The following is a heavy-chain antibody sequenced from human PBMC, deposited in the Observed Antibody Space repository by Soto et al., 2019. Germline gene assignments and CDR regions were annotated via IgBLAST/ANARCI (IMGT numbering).Heavy chain of an antibody. V-gene: IGHV4-4*02. CDR3: AGQWAAGYGAFDP. CDR2: IHDRGST. J-gene: IGHJ5*02. Sequence: QVKLQESGPGLEKPSGTLSLTCAVSGGSISKNRWWTWVRQAPGKGLEWIGEIHDRGSTNYNLSLKSRATVSIDRSKNQCSLEMRAVTAADTAVYYCAGQWAAGYGAFDPWGQGTLVTVSS. D-gene: IGHD3-9*01. CDR1: GGSISKNRW.